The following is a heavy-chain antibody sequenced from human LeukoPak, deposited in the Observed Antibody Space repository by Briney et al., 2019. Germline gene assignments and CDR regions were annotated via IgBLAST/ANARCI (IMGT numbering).Heavy chain of an antibody. CDR2: IYHSGST. D-gene: IGHD3-22*01. J-gene: IGHJ5*02. CDR1: GGSISSYY. V-gene: IGHV4-59*12. CDR3: ARLNSGPLYYYDSSGYMFDP. Sequence: SETLSLTCTVSGGSISSYYWSWIRQPPGKGLEWIGEIYHSGSTNYNPSLKSRVTISVDKSKNQFSLKLSSVTAADTAVYYCARLNSGPLYYYDSSGYMFDPWGQGTLVTVSS.